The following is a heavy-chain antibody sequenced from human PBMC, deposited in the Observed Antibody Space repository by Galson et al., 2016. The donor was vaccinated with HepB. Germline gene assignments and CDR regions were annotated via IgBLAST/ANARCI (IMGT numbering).Heavy chain of an antibody. Sequence: TFGNYYVQWIRQAPGQGLEWMGIINPSGDSSDYAQKFQGRVTMTRDTSTSTFYLELNSLRSEDTAVYYCARDLVFHDSSLGYWGQGTLVTVS. J-gene: IGHJ4*02. CDR3: ARDLVFHDSSLGY. D-gene: IGHD3-22*01. V-gene: IGHV1-46*01. CDR2: INPSGDSS. CDR1: TFGNYY.